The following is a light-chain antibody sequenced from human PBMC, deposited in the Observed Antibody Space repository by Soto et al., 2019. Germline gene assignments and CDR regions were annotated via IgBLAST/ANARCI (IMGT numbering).Light chain of an antibody. J-gene: IGLJ1*01. CDR3: KSYAGSNTYV. Sequence: QSVLTQPASVSGSPGQSITISCTGTSSDIGGYNYVSWYQHHPGKAPRLIIYEVVQRPSGVPDRFSGSKSGNTASLTVSGLQAADEADYFCKSYAGSNTYVFGSGTKVT. V-gene: IGLV2-8*01. CDR2: EVV. CDR1: SSDIGGYNY.